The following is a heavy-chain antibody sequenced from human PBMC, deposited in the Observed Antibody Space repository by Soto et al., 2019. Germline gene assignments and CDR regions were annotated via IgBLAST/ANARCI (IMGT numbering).Heavy chain of an antibody. D-gene: IGHD2-15*01. V-gene: IGHV3-30*18. CDR1: GFTFSSYG. J-gene: IGHJ4*02. CDR3: AKLGAGGSCCLIDY. Sequence: SLRLSCAASGFTFSSYGMHWVRQAPGKGLEWVAVISYDGSNKYYADSVKGRFTISRDNSKNTLYLQMNSLRAEDTAVYYCAKLGAGGSCCLIDYWGQGTLVTVSS. CDR2: ISYDGSNK.